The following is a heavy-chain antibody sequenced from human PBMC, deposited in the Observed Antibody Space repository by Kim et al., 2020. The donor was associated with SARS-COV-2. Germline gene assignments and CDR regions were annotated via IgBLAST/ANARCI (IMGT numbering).Heavy chain of an antibody. Sequence: YYADSVKGRLTITGDNAKNTLNLEMNSLRAEDTAVYYCARDPRYYYGMDVWGQGTTVTVSS. D-gene: IGHD6-6*01. V-gene: IGHV3-33*01. CDR3: ARDPRYYYGMDV. J-gene: IGHJ6*02.